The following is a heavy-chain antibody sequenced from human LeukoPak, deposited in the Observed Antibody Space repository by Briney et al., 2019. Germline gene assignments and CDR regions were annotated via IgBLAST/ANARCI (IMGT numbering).Heavy chain of an antibody. CDR2: IGTRSNPI. J-gene: IGHJ4*02. Sequence: PGGSLRLSCAASGFSFSDFYMSWIRQAPGMGLEWISYIGTRSNPIYYADSVKGRFTISRDDAKNSLYLQMNSLRDEDTAVYFCAREARGSGRDFDYWGQGILVTISS. CDR1: GFSFSDFY. V-gene: IGHV3-11*01. D-gene: IGHD1-26*01. CDR3: AREARGSGRDFDY.